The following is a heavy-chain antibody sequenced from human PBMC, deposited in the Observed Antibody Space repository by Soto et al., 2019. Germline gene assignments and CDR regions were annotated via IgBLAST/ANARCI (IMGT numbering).Heavy chain of an antibody. CDR3: ARDLKVAAAGTGYYYYGMDV. CDR2: ISRSSSNI. D-gene: IGHD6-13*01. CDR1: GFNFSSYS. V-gene: IGHV3-21*01. Sequence: EVQLVESGGGLVKPGGSLRLSCAASGFNFSSYSMNWARQAPGKGLEWVSSISRSSSNIYYVDSVKGRFTISRDNAKNSLYLQMNSLRAEDTAVYYCARDLKVAAAGTGYYYYGMDVWGQGTTVTVSS. J-gene: IGHJ6*02.